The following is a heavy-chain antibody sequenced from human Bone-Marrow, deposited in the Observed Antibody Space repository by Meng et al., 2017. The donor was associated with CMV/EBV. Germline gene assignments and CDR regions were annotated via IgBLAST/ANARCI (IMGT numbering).Heavy chain of an antibody. D-gene: IGHD2-2*01. CDR3: ARDLPPSNVPAATLYYYGLDV. J-gene: IGHJ6*02. CDR1: GYTFTGYY. Sequence: ASVTVSCKASGYTFTGYYINWVRQAPGQGLEWMGWINPNSGGTEYAQRFQGRVTMTRDTSISTAYMELSSLRSDDTATYYCARDLPPSNVPAATLYYYGLDVWGQGTTVTVSS. V-gene: IGHV1-2*02. CDR2: INPNSGGT.